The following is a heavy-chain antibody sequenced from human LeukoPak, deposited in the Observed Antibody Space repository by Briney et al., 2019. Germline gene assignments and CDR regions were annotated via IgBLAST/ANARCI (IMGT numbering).Heavy chain of an antibody. CDR2: ISSSGSTI. CDR1: GFTFSDYY. Sequence: PGGSLRLSCAASGFTFSDYYMSWIRQAPGKGPEWVSYISSSGSTIYYADSVKGRFTISRDNAKNSLYLQMNSLRAEDTAVYYCARDRDYPNEVFDYWGQGTLVTVSS. D-gene: IGHD4-11*01. J-gene: IGHJ4*02. CDR3: ARDRDYPNEVFDY. V-gene: IGHV3-11*04.